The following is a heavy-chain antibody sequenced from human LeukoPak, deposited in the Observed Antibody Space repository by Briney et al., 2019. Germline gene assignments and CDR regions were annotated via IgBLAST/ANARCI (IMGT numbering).Heavy chain of an antibody. Sequence: SETLSLTCTVSAASFISSSHHWGWIRQSPGKGLEWIGTVYYGRTTYYNPSLDGRVTISLDTSANHFSLQLNSVTATDTAVYYCVRHDGRGGATMGAFDSWGQGSLVTVSS. CDR3: VRHDGRGGATMGAFDS. CDR1: AASFISSSHH. CDR2: VYYGRTT. J-gene: IGHJ5*01. V-gene: IGHV4-39*01. D-gene: IGHD5-12*01.